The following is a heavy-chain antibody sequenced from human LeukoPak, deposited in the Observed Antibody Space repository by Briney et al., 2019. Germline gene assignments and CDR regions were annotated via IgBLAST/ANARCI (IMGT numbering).Heavy chain of an antibody. V-gene: IGHV4-30-2*01. J-gene: IGHJ6*02. CDR3: ARGGMARDILTGYYNYYGIDV. CDR1: GGSISSGGYS. D-gene: IGHD3-9*01. Sequence: SETLSLTCAVSGGSISSGGYSWSWIRQPPGKGLEWIGYIFYSGSTYYNPSLKSRVTISVYRSKNQFSLKLSSVTAADTAVYYSARGGMARDILTGYYNYYGIDVWGQGTTVTVSS. CDR2: IFYSGST.